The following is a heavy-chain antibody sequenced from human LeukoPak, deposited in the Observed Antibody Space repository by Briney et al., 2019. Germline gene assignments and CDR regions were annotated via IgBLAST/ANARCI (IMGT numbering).Heavy chain of an antibody. CDR2: IYPGDSDT. CDR3: ARRCMSGYCSSGGPMDDY. J-gene: IGHJ4*02. Sequence: PGESLKISCKGFGYSFTSYWIGWVRQMPGKGLEWMGMIYPGDSDTRYSPSFQGQVTISVDRSINTAYLQRSSLKASDTAMYYCARRCMSGYCSSGGPMDDYWGQGTLVTVSS. D-gene: IGHD2-15*01. V-gene: IGHV5-51*01. CDR1: GYSFTSYW.